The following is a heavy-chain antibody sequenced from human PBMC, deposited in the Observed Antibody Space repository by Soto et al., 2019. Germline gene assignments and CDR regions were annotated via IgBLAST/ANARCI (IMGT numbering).Heavy chain of an antibody. Sequence: GGSLRLSCAASGFTFSSYGMHWVRQAPGKGLEWVAVISYDGSNKYYADSVKGRFTISRDNSKNTLYLQMNSLRAEDTAVYYCAKSGLRYFDWLLLSPPHYYYGMDVWGQGTTVTVSS. CDR3: AKSGLRYFDWLLLSPPHYYYGMDV. J-gene: IGHJ6*02. D-gene: IGHD3-9*01. V-gene: IGHV3-30*18. CDR2: ISYDGSNK. CDR1: GFTFSSYG.